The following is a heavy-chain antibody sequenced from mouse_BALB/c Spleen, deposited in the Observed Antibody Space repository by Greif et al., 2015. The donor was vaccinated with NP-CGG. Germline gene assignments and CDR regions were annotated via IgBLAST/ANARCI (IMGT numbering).Heavy chain of an antibody. CDR2: IDPANGNT. CDR3: ARRGWDYAMDY. V-gene: IGHV14-3*02. D-gene: IGHD3-3*01. Sequence: EVQLQQSGAELVKPGASVKLSCTASGFNIKDTYMHWVKQRPEQGLEWIGRIDPANGNTKYDPKFQGKAAITADTSSNTAYLQLSSLTSEDTAVYYCARRGWDYAMDYWGQGTSVTVSS. CDR1: GFNIKDTY. J-gene: IGHJ4*01.